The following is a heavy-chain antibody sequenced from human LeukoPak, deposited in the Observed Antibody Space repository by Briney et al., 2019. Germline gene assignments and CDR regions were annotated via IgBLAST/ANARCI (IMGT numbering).Heavy chain of an antibody. J-gene: IGHJ4*02. CDR3: ARETPCGGDCPPSPIDY. CDR1: GFTFSSYS. Sequence: GGSLRLSCAASGFTFSSYSMNWVRQAPGKGLEWVSSISSSSSYIYYADSVKGRFTISRDNAKNSLYLQMNSLRAEDTAVYYCARETPCGGDCPPSPIDYRGQGTLVTVSS. V-gene: IGHV3-21*01. CDR2: ISSSSSYI. D-gene: IGHD2-21*02.